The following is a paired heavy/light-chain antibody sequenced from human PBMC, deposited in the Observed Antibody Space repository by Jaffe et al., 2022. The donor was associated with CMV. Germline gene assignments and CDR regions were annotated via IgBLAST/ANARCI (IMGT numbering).Light chain of an antibody. CDR3: QQYGSSPPYT. J-gene: IGKJ2*01. CDR2: GAS. Sequence: EIVLTQSPGTLSLSPGERATLSCRASQSVSSSYLAWYQQNPGQAPRLLIYGASSRATGIPDRFSGSGSGTDFTLTISRLEPADFAVYSCQQYGSSPPYTFGQGTKLEIK. CDR1: QSVSSSY. V-gene: IGKV3-20*01.
Heavy chain of an antibody. J-gene: IGHJ4*02. V-gene: IGHV3-23*04. D-gene: IGHD6-13*01. CDR2: ISVSGANT. CDR3: AKVMYSSSWTGPFDY. Sequence: EVQLVESGGGLVQPGGSLRLSCAASGFTFRGYAMSWVRQAPEKGLEWVSAISVSGANTHYADSVKGRFTISRDNFKNTLYLQMDSLRAEDTAVYYCAKVMYSSSWTGPFDYWGQGTLVTVSS. CDR1: GFTFRGYA.